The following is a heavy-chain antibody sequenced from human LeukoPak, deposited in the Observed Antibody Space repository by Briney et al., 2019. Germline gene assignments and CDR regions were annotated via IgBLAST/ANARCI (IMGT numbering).Heavy chain of an antibody. CDR2: ISRSSSYI. CDR1: GFIFSSHS. CDR3: ARDKDYGDYADYFDY. Sequence: PGGSLRLSCAASGFIFSSHSVNWARQARGKGRECVSSISRSSSYIYYADSVKGRFTISRDNAKNSLYLQMNSLRAEGTAVYYCARDKDYGDYADYFDYWGQGTLVTVSS. D-gene: IGHD4-17*01. J-gene: IGHJ4*02. V-gene: IGHV3-21*01.